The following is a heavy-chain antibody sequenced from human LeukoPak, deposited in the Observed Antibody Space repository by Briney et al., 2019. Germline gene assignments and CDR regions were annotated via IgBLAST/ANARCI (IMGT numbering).Heavy chain of an antibody. D-gene: IGHD2-2*02. J-gene: IGHJ3*02. Sequence: GGSLRLSCAASGFTFDDYAMHWVRQAPGKGLEWVSGISWNSGSIGYADSVKGRFTISRDNAKNSLYLQMNSLRAEDTAVYYCARDGGYCSSTSCYRDAFDIWGQGTMVTVSS. CDR1: GFTFDDYA. CDR2: ISWNSGSI. V-gene: IGHV3-9*01. CDR3: ARDGGYCSSTSCYRDAFDI.